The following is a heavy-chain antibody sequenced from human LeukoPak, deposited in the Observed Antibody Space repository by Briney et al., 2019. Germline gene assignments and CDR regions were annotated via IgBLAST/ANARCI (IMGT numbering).Heavy chain of an antibody. CDR3: ARGVYYLDY. CDR1: GFTFSSYS. J-gene: IGHJ4*02. V-gene: IGHV3-21*01. Sequence: GGSLRLSCAASGFTFSSYSMNWVRQAPGKGLEWVSSISSSSFAIEYADSVKGRFTISRDNAKNSLYLQVNSLRAEDAAVYYCARGVYYLDYWGQGTLVTVSS. CDR2: ISSSSFAI.